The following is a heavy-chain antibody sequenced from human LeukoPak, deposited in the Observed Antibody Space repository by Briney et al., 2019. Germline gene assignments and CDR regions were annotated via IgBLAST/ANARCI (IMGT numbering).Heavy chain of an antibody. CDR2: ISGSGGNT. V-gene: IGHV3-23*01. CDR3: ARNYYDSSAYYYFDY. J-gene: IGHJ4*02. D-gene: IGHD3-22*01. CDR1: GFTFSTYG. Sequence: GGSLRLSCAASGFTFSTYGMSWVRQAPGKGLEWVSAISGSGGNTHYADSVKGRFTISRDNSKNTLYLQMNSLRAEDTAVYYCARNYYDSSAYYYFDYWGQGTLVTVSS.